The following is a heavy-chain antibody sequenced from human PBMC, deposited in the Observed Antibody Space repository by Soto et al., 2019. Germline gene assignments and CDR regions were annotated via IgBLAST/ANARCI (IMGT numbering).Heavy chain of an antibody. Sequence: PSETLSLTCTVSGGSISSYYWSWVRQPPGKGLEWIGYIYYSGSTNYNPSLKSRVTISVDTSKNQFSLKLSSVTAADTAVYYCARHEALVTPFDYWGQGTLVTVSS. CDR1: GGSISSYY. D-gene: IGHD3-9*01. V-gene: IGHV4-59*08. CDR2: IYYSGST. J-gene: IGHJ4*02. CDR3: ARHEALVTPFDY.